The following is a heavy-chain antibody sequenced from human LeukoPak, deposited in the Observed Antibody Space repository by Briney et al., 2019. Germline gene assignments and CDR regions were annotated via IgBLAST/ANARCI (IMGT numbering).Heavy chain of an antibody. CDR2: IKQDGSEK. CDR1: GFTFSSYW. J-gene: IGHJ4*02. Sequence: PGGSLRLSCAASGFTFSSYWMSWARQAPGKGLEGVANIKQDGSEKYYVDSVKGRFTISRDNAKNSLYLQMNSLRAEDTAVYYCAKSGDTAMVSVYWGQGTLVTVSS. D-gene: IGHD5-18*01. CDR3: AKSGDTAMVSVY. V-gene: IGHV3-7*01.